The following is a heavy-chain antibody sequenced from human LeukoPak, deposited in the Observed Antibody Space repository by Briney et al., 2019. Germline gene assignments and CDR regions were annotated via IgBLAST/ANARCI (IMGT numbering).Heavy chain of an antibody. V-gene: IGHV3-21*01. D-gene: IGHD6-19*01. Sequence: GGSLRLSCAASGFTFSSYCMNWVRQAPGKGLEWVSSISSSSSYIYYADSVKGRFTISRDNAKNSLYLQMNSLRAEDTAVYYCARGIAVAGTILGVWGQGTLVTVSS. J-gene: IGHJ4*02. CDR2: ISSSSSYI. CDR3: ARGIAVAGTILGV. CDR1: GFTFSSYC.